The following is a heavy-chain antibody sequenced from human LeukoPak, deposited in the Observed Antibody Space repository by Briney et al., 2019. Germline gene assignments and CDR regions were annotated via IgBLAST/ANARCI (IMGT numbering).Heavy chain of an antibody. CDR2: IYPGDSDT. J-gene: IGHJ4*02. CDR1: GYSFTGHW. Sequence: GESLKISCKGSGYSFTGHWIAWVRQMPGKGLEWMGIIYPGDSDTRYSPSFQGQVTISADKSISTAYLQWSSLKASDTAMYYCYMATTLAVAIDYWGQGTLVTVSS. V-gene: IGHV5-51*01. CDR3: YMATTLAVAIDY. D-gene: IGHD6-19*01.